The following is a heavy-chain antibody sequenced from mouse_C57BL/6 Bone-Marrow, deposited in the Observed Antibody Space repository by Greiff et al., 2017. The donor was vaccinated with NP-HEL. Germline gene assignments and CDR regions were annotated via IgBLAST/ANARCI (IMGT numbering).Heavy chain of an antibody. Sequence: QVHVKQPGAELVRPGSSVKLSCKASGYTFTSYWMDWVKQRPGQGLEWIGNIYPSDSETHYNQKFKDKATLTVDKSSSTAYMQLSSLTSEDSAVYYCARRSGYWFAYWGQGTLVTVSA. CDR1: GYTFTSYW. CDR2: IYPSDSET. V-gene: IGHV1-61*01. CDR3: ARRSGYWFAY. J-gene: IGHJ3*01. D-gene: IGHD3-2*02.